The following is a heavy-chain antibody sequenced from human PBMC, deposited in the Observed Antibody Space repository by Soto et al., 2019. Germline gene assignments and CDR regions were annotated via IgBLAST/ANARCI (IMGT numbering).Heavy chain of an antibody. D-gene: IGHD2-8*01. Sequence: PSETLSLTCTVSGGSISSGDYYWSWIRQPPEKGMEWIGYIYYSGSTYYNPSLKSRVTISVDTSKNQFSLKLSSVTAADTAVYYCARVRPYCTNGVCPTSRKYYFDYWGQGTLVTVSS. J-gene: IGHJ4*02. CDR3: ARVRPYCTNGVCPTSRKYYFDY. CDR1: GGSISSGDYY. V-gene: IGHV4-30-4*01. CDR2: IYYSGST.